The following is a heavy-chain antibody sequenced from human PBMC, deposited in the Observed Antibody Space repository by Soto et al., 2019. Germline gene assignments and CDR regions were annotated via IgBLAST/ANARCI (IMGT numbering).Heavy chain of an antibody. D-gene: IGHD5-12*01. J-gene: IGHJ6*02. CDR2: ITSKKYGGTT. V-gene: IGHV3-49*05. Sequence: EVQLVESGGGLVKPGWSLRLSCITSGFAFGDFAMTWFRQAPGKGLEWVGFITSKKYGGTTEYAASVKGRFSISRDDSKHHADLRVSNLKPDDTGVYFCSRRPPERYSAADCPMDVGGQGTTVAVSS. CDR1: GFAFGDFA. CDR3: SRRPPERYSAADCPMDV.